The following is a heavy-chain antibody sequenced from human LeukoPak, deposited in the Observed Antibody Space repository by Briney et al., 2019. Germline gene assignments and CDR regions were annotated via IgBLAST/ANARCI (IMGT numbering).Heavy chain of an antibody. CDR2: INHSGST. Sequence: SETLSLTCAVYGGPFSEYYWSWIRQPPGKGLEWIGEINHSGSTNYNPSLKSRVTILLDKSKNHFSLNLSSVTAADTAVYYCARGQGTVTTHWGQGTLVTVSS. CDR3: ARGQGTVTTH. CDR1: GGPFSEYY. J-gene: IGHJ1*01. D-gene: IGHD4-11*01. V-gene: IGHV4-34*01.